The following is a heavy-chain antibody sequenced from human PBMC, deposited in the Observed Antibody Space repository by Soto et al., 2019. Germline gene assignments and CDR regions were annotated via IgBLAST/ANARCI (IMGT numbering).Heavy chain of an antibody. Sequence: VGSLRLSCAASGFTFSSYAMIWVRQAPGKGLEWVSAISGSGGSTYYADSVKGRFTISRDNSKNTLYLQMNSLRAEDTAVYYCAKDLRGKGYSRYDFGWGQGTLVTVSS. V-gene: IGHV3-23*01. CDR2: ISGSGGST. CDR1: GFTFSSYA. J-gene: IGHJ4*02. D-gene: IGHD5-12*01. CDR3: AKDLRGKGYSRYDFG.